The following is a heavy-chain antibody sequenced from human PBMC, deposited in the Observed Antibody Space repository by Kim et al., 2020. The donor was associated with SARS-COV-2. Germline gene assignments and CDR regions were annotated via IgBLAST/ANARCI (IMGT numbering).Heavy chain of an antibody. CDR3: AKGRELLSDY. D-gene: IGHD1-26*01. V-gene: IGHV3-30*18. Sequence: GGSLRLSCAASGFTFSSYGMHWVRQAPGKGLEWVAVISYDGSNKYYADSVKGRFTISRDNSKNTLYLQMNSLRAEDTAVYYCAKGRELLSDYWGQGTLVTVSS. CDR2: ISYDGSNK. J-gene: IGHJ4*02. CDR1: GFTFSSYG.